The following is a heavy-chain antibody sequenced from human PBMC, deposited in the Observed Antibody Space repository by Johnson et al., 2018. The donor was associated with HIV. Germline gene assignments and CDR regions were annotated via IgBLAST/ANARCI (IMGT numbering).Heavy chain of an antibody. CDR2: LSYDGSNK. J-gene: IGHJ3*02. V-gene: IGHV3-30*04. Sequence: QVQLVESGGGVVQPGGSLRLSCAASGFTFSSYAMHWVRQAPGKGLEWVAVLSYDGSNKYYADSVKGRFTISRDNAKNSLYLQMNSLRAEDTALYYCAGDRSSWYDAFDIWGQGTMVTVSS. D-gene: IGHD6-13*01. CDR1: GFTFSSYA. CDR3: AGDRSSWYDAFDI.